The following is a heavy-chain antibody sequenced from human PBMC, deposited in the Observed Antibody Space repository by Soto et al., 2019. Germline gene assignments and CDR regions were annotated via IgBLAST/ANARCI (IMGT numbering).Heavy chain of an antibody. CDR3: ATGDAWEALLAY. Sequence: QVQLQESGPGLVKPSQTLSLTCTVSGASINSGGYYWSWIRQLPGKGLEWIGYIYFSGSTYYNPSLESRVTISLDTSQNQFSLKLNSVTAADTAVYYCATGDAWEALLAYWGQGTLVTVSS. J-gene: IGHJ4*02. V-gene: IGHV4-31*03. CDR1: GASINSGGYY. D-gene: IGHD4-17*01. CDR2: IYFSGST.